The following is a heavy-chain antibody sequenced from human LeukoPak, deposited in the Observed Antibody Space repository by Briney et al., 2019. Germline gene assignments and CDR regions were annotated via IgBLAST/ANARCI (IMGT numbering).Heavy chain of an antibody. D-gene: IGHD2-15*01. J-gene: IGHJ2*01. CDR1: GGSISSYY. CDR2: IYYSGST. V-gene: IGHV4-59*12. Sequence: SETLSLTCAVSGGSISSYYWSWIRQPPGKGLEWIGYIYYSGSTNYNPSLKSRVTISVDTSKNQFSLKLSSVTAADTAVYYCARGPDIVVVVAATLDWYFDLWGRGTLVTVSS. CDR3: ARGPDIVVVVAATLDWYFDL.